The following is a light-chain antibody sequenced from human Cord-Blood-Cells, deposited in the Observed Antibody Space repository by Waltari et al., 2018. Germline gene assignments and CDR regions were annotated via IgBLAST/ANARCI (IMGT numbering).Light chain of an antibody. V-gene: IGKV1-8*01. CDR2: AAS. Sequence: AIRMTQSTSSFSASTGDRVTITCRASQGISSYLSWYQQKPGKAPKLLIYAASTLQSGFPSRFSGSGSGTDFTLTISCLQSEDFATYYCQQYYSYPLSFGGGPRWRSN. CDR3: QQYYSYPLS. J-gene: IGKJ4*01. CDR1: QGISSY.